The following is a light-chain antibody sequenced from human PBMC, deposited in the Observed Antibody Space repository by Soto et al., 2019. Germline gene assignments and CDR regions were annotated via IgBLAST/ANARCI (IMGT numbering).Light chain of an antibody. J-gene: IGKJ2*01. V-gene: IGKV3-20*01. CDR3: QQFGTSPYT. CDR2: ETS. CDR1: QTVSNIY. Sequence: EILLTQSPGTLSLSPGDRATLSCRASQTVSNIYLVWYQQRPGQAPRLLIYETSIRASGIPDRFSGSGSGTDFTLTISRLEPEDFAVYWCQQFGTSPYTFGQGTKVELK.